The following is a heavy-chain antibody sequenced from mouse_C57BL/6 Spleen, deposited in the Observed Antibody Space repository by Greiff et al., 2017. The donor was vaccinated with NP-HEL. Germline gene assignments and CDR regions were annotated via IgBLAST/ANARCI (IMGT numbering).Heavy chain of an antibody. CDR3: ASGSDYYGSSGFDY. D-gene: IGHD1-1*01. V-gene: IGHV1-82*01. CDR1: GYAFSSSW. Sequence: VQLQQSGPELVKPGASVKISCKASGYAFSSSWMNWVKQRPGKGLEWIGRIYPGDGDTNYNGKFKGKATLTADKSSSTAYMQLSSLTSEDSAVYFCASGSDYYGSSGFDYWGQGTTLTVSS. CDR2: IYPGDGDT. J-gene: IGHJ2*01.